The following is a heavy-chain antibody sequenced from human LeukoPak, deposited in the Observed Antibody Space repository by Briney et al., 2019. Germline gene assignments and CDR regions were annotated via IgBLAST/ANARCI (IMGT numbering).Heavy chain of an antibody. CDR2: IYYSGST. CDR3: TRGSYDVLTGYSTLGEY. CDR1: GGSLSSSSFY. Sequence: SETLSLTCTVSGGSLSSSSFYWGWVRQTPGKGLEWIGNIYYSGSTYYNPSLKSRLTISLDTSQRQFSLRLSSVTAADTALYYCTRGSYDVLTGYSTLGEYWGQGTLVTVSS. D-gene: IGHD3-9*01. J-gene: IGHJ4*02. V-gene: IGHV4-39*01.